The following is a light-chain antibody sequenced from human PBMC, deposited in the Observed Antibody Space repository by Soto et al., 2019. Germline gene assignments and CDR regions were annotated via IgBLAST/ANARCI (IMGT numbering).Light chain of an antibody. J-gene: IGKJ1*01. CDR1: QSVSSN. CDR2: GAS. CDR3: QQHNNWPPWT. Sequence: EIVMTQSPATLSVSPGERATLSCRASQSVSSNLAWYQQKPGQAPRLLMYGASTRATGIPDRFSGSVSGTEFTLTISSLHSEDFAVYYCQQHNNWPPWTFGQGTKVEIK. V-gene: IGKV3-15*01.